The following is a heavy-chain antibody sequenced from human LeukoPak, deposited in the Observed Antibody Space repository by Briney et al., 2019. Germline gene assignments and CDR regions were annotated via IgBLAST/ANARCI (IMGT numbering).Heavy chain of an antibody. D-gene: IGHD2-15*01. CDR3: ARGRSGGSPTGLFDY. J-gene: IGHJ4*02. Sequence: SETLSLTCAVYGGSFSGYYWSWIRQPPGKGLEWIGEINHSGSTNYNPSLKSRVTISVDASKNQFSLKLSSVTAADTAVYYCARGRSGGSPTGLFDYWGQGTLVTVSS. V-gene: IGHV4-34*01. CDR1: GGSFSGYY. CDR2: INHSGST.